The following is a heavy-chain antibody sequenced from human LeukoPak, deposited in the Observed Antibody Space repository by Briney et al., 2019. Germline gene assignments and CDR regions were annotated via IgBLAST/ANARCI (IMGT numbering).Heavy chain of an antibody. Sequence: SETLSLTCIVSGGSTSGGNYYWGWIRRPPGKGLEWLGGISSSGNTYYNPSLKSRITISVDTSKNHFSLKLSSVTAADTAVYYCARGPSGTYQYGMDVWGQGTTVTVSS. J-gene: IGHJ6*02. CDR2: ISSSGNT. CDR1: GGSTSGGNYY. V-gene: IGHV4-39*02. D-gene: IGHD1-26*01. CDR3: ARGPSGTYQYGMDV.